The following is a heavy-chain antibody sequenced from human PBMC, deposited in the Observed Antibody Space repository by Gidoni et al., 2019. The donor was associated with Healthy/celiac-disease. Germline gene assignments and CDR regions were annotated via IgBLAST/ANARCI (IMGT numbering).Heavy chain of an antibody. D-gene: IGHD4-17*01. J-gene: IGHJ4*02. Sequence: GFTFSSYGMHWVRQAPGKGLEWVAVLSYDGSNKYYADSVKGRFTISTDNSKNTLYLQMNSLRAEDTAVYYCANVGTTVTIIFYFDYWGQGTLVTVSS. CDR1: GFTFSSYG. CDR2: LSYDGSNK. V-gene: IGHV3-30*18. CDR3: ANVGTTVTIIFYFDY.